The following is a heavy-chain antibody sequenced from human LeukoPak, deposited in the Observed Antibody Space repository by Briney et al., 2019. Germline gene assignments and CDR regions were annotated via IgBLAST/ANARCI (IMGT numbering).Heavy chain of an antibody. CDR2: LTGSGQTT. Sequence: GGSLRLSCVASGFTFRSYPMTWVRQVPGKGLEWVASLTGSGQTTQYAGFARGRFTISRDNSKNTLYLHMNSLNAEHTAVYYCVRLGFCSGVDCYWVPSYNLWGRGTLVTVSS. CDR3: VRLGFCSGVDCYWVPSYNL. CDR1: GFTFRSYP. J-gene: IGHJ2*01. D-gene: IGHD2-21*02. V-gene: IGHV3-23*01.